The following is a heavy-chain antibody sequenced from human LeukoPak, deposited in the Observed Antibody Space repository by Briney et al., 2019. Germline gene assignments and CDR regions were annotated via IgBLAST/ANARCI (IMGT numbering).Heavy chain of an antibody. CDR2: IMQDGSDK. V-gene: IGHV3-7*01. CDR1: GFTFSTYW. J-gene: IGHJ4*02. Sequence: GGSLRLSCAASGFTFSTYWMSWVRQAPGKGLEWVANIMQDGSDKYSVDSVRGRFTISGDNAKNSLYLQMDSLRAEDTAVYYCVRTRGWAYFDYWGQGTLVTVSS. CDR3: VRTRGWAYFDY. D-gene: IGHD6-19*01.